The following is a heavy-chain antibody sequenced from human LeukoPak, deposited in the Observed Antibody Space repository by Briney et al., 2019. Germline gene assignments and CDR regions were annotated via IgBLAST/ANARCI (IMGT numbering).Heavy chain of an antibody. J-gene: IGHJ4*02. CDR1: GFPFGSYP. Sequence: PGGSLRLSCVASGFPFGSYPMTWVRQSPVKGLEWVSTIGTTDDTYYADSVKGRFTISRDNYKDTLYLQMHSLGAEDTAIYYCAKSRIVDHRGYFGYWGQGTLVTVSS. CDR2: IGTTDDT. CDR3: AKSRIVDHRGYFGY. D-gene: IGHD2-15*01. V-gene: IGHV3-23*01.